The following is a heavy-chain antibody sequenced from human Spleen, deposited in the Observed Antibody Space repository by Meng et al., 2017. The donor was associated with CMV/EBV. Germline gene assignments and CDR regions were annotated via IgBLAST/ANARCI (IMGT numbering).Heavy chain of an antibody. CDR1: GITFSSSW. J-gene: IGHJ6*02. V-gene: IGHV3-7*01. CDR3: ARVRVTYYEIWSGAFGMDV. Sequence: GGSLRLSCTASGITFSSSWMSWVRQAPGKGLEWVAKIKGDGSEKYYLDSVKGRFTISRDNAKNSVYLQMNSLRAEDTAVYYCARVRVTYYEIWSGAFGMDVWGQGTTVTVSS. CDR2: IKGDGSEK. D-gene: IGHD3-3*01.